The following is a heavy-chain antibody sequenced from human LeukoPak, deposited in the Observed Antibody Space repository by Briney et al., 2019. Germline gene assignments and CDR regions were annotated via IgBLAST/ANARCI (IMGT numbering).Heavy chain of an antibody. J-gene: IGHJ4*02. CDR1: GFTFDDYA. CDR2: ISWNSGSI. D-gene: IGHD3-9*01. V-gene: IGHV3-9*01. CDR3: AKDXYDILTGEFDY. Sequence: PGGSLRLSCAASGFTFDDYAMHWVRQAPGKGLEWVSGISWNSGSIGYADSVKGRFTISRDNAKNSLYLQMNSLRAEDTALYYCAKDXYDILTGEFDYWGQGTLVTVSS.